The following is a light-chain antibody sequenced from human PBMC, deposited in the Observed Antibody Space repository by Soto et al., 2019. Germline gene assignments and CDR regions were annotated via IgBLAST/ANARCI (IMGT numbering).Light chain of an antibody. Sequence: DIQMTQSPSSLSASVGDRVTITCRASQSISSYLNWYQQKPGKAPKPLIYAASSLQSGVPSRFSGSGSGTDFTLTISSLQPEDFATYYCQQKDTFGPGTKVDIK. CDR3: QQKDT. CDR2: AAS. V-gene: IGKV1-39*01. CDR1: QSISSY. J-gene: IGKJ3*01.